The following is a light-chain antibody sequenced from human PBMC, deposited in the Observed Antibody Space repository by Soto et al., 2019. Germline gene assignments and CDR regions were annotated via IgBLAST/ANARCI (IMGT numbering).Light chain of an antibody. Sequence: GDRVTINCRASESISTWLAWYQQKPGKVPKLLIYAASSLQSGVPSRFSGSGSGTEFTLTISSLQPDDFATYYCQQYNNYPRTVGQGTKVDIK. CDR1: ESISTW. CDR3: QQYNNYPRT. CDR2: AAS. V-gene: IGKV1-5*01. J-gene: IGKJ1*01.